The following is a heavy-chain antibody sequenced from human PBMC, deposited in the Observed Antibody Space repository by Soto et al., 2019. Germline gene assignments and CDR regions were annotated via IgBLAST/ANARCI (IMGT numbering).Heavy chain of an antibody. CDR1: GGSFSGYY. D-gene: IGHD3-3*01. CDR2: INHSGST. J-gene: IGHJ6*02. Sequence: SETLSLTCAVYGGSFSGYYWSWIRQPPGKGLEWIGEINHSGSTNYNPSLKSRVTISVDTSKNQFSLKLSSVTAADTAVYYCARGRVDYDFWSDYLGKRYGMDVWGQGTTVTVSS. CDR3: ARGRVDYDFWSDYLGKRYGMDV. V-gene: IGHV4-34*01.